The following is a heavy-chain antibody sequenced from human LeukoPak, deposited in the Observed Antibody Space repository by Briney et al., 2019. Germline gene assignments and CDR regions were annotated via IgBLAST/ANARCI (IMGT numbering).Heavy chain of an antibody. CDR1: GLRSGSYW. J-gene: IGHJ4*02. CDR3: AIAVGWELGY. Sequence: GGSLRLSCATSGLRSGSYWMSWVRQAPGKGLEWVANIDQDESERNYVDSAKGRFTISRDGAKNSVYLQMNSLKDEDTAVYYCAIAVGWELGYWGQGTLVTVSS. D-gene: IGHD1-26*01. V-gene: IGHV3-7*01. CDR2: IDQDESER.